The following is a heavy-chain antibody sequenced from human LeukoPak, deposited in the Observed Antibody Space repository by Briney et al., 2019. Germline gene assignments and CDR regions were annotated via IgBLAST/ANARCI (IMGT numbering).Heavy chain of an antibody. CDR3: AKDHWLLLEYYFDY. V-gene: IGHV3-48*03. D-gene: IGHD3-22*01. CDR1: GFTFSSYE. Sequence: PGGSLRLSCAASGFTFSSYEMNWVRQAPGKGLEWVSYISSSGSTIYYADSVKGRFTISRDNAKNSLYLQMNSLRAEDTAVYYCAKDHWLLLEYYFDYWGQGTLVTVSS. J-gene: IGHJ4*02. CDR2: ISSSGSTI.